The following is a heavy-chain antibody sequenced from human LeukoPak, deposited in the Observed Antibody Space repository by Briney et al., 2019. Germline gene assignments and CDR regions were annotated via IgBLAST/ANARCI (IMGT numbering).Heavy chain of an antibody. Sequence: PGGSLRLSCAASGFTFSSYAMSWVRQAPGKGLEWASAISGSGGSTYYADSVKGRFTISRDNSKNTLYLQMNSLRAEDTAVYYCAKVIAVAGIAFDYWGQGTLVTVSS. CDR3: AKVIAVAGIAFDY. CDR2: ISGSGGST. CDR1: GFTFSSYA. V-gene: IGHV3-23*01. D-gene: IGHD6-19*01. J-gene: IGHJ4*02.